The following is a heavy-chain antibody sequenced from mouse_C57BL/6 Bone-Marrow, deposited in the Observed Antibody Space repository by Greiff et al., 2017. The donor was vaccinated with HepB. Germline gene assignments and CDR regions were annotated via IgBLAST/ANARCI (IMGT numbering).Heavy chain of an antibody. Sequence: VHVKQSGGGLVQPGGSLKLSCAASGFTFSDYGMAWVRQAPRKGPEWVAFISNLAYSIYYADTVTGRFTISRENAKNTLYLEMSSLRSEDTAMYYCARRLTGDWYFDVWGTGTTVTVSS. CDR3: ARRLTGDWYFDV. CDR2: ISNLAYSI. V-gene: IGHV5-15*01. D-gene: IGHD4-1*01. J-gene: IGHJ1*03. CDR1: GFTFSDYG.